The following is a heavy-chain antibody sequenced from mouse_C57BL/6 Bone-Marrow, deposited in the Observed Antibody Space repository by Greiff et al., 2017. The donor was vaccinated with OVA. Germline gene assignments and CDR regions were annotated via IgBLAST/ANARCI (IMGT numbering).Heavy chain of an antibody. V-gene: IGHV1-81*01. Sequence: VQLQESGAELARPGASVKLSCKASGYTFTSYGISWVKQRTGQGLEWIGEIYPRSGNTYYNEKFKGKATLTADKSSSTAYMELRSLTSEDSAVYFCARHYYGSSLFAYWGQGTLVTVSA. CDR2: IYPRSGNT. CDR3: ARHYYGSSLFAY. D-gene: IGHD1-1*01. CDR1: GYTFTSYG. J-gene: IGHJ3*01.